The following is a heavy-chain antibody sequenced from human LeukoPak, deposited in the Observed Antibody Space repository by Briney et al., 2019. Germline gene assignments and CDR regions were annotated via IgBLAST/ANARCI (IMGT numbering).Heavy chain of an antibody. Sequence: ASVKVSCKASGYTFTSYGISWVRQAPGQGLEWMGWISAYNGNTNYAQKLQGRVTMTTDTSTSTAYMELRSLRSDDTAVYYCARDSYSSGWQNDAFDIWGQGTMVTVSS. J-gene: IGHJ3*02. D-gene: IGHD6-19*01. V-gene: IGHV1-18*01. CDR1: GYTFTSYG. CDR3: ARDSYSSGWQNDAFDI. CDR2: ISAYNGNT.